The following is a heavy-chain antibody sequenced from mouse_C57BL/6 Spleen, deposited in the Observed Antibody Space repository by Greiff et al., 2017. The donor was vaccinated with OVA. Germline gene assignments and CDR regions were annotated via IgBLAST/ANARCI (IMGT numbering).Heavy chain of an antibody. J-gene: IGHJ1*03. V-gene: IGHV1-53*01. CDR2: INPSNGGT. CDR1: GYTFTSHW. D-gene: IGHD1-1*01. CDR3: ARPLYGSSSHWYFDV. Sequence: QVQLQQPGTELVKPGASVKLSCKASGYTFTSHWMPWVKQRPGQGLEWIGNINPSNGGTNYNEKFKSKATLTVDKSSSTAYMQLSSLTSEDSAVYYCARPLYGSSSHWYFDVWGTGTTVTVSS.